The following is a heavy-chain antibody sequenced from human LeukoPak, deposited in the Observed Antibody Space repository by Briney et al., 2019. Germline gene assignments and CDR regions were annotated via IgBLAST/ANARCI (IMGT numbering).Heavy chain of an antibody. D-gene: IGHD2-2*01. V-gene: IGHV4-34*01. J-gene: IGHJ4*02. CDR2: INHNGST. CDR1: GGSFSGYY. Sequence: PSETLSLTCAVYGGSFSGYYWSWIRQPPGKGLEWIGEINHNGSTNYNPSLKSRVTISVDTSKNQFSLKLSSVTAADTAVYYCARRRPRSTNCYYDYWGQGTLVTVSS. CDR3: ARRRPRSTNCYYDY.